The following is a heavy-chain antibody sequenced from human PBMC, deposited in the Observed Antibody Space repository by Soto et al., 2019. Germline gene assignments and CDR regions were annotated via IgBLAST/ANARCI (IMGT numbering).Heavy chain of an antibody. V-gene: IGHV4-59*01. CDR3: AGARAYSRGASCYAGSNYYYYLDV. CDR2: IYYNGST. Sequence: QVQLQESGPGLVKPSETLSVTCTVSGGSISRYYWSWIRQPPGKGLEWIGCIYYNGSTNYNPSLKSRVPISVVTSKNQFSLKLSSVPAAATAAYHCAGARAYSRGASCYAGSNYYYYLDVWGKGTTVTVSS. D-gene: IGHD2-2*01. J-gene: IGHJ6*03. CDR1: GGSISRYY.